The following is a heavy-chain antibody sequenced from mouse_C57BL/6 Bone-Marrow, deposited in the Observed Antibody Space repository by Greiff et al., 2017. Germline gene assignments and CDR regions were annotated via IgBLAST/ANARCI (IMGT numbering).Heavy chain of an antibody. CDR2: ISNGGGST. J-gene: IGHJ4*01. CDR1: GFTFSDYY. V-gene: IGHV5-12*01. CDR3: ARHVTDGSSSYAMDY. Sequence: EVQGVESGGGLVQPGGSLKLSCAASGFTFSDYYMYWVRQTPEKRLEWVAYISNGGGSTYYPDPVKGRFTISRDNAKNTLYLQTSHLESEDTAIYYGARHVTDGSSSYAMDYWGQGTSVTVSS. D-gene: IGHD1-1*01.